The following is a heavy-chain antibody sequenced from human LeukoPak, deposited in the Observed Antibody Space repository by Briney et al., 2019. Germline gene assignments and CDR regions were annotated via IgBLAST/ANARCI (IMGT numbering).Heavy chain of an antibody. CDR1: GYTFTSYD. D-gene: IGHD6-6*01. J-gene: IGHJ6*02. V-gene: IGHV1-8*01. CDR2: MSPNSGNT. CDR3: ARTAQLEYSSSSPWDYYYYGMDV. Sequence: ASVTVSCKASGYTFTSYDINWVRQAAGQGLEWMGWMSPNSGNTGYAQKFQGRVTMTRNTSISTAYMELSSLRSEDTAVYYCARTAQLEYSSSSPWDYYYYGMDVWGQGTTVTVSS.